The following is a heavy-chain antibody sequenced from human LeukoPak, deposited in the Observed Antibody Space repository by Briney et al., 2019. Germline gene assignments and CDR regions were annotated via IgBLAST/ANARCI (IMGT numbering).Heavy chain of an antibody. D-gene: IGHD2-2*01. CDR2: ISSSGSTI. CDR1: GFTFSDYY. V-gene: IGHV3-11*01. J-gene: IGHJ3*02. Sequence: GGSLRLSCAASGFTFSDYYMSWIRQAPGKGLEWVSYISSSGSTIYYADSVKGRFTISRDNAKNSLYLQMNSLSAEDTAVYYCASFCSSTSCYGVNDAFDIWGQGTMVTVSS. CDR3: ASFCSSTSCYGVNDAFDI.